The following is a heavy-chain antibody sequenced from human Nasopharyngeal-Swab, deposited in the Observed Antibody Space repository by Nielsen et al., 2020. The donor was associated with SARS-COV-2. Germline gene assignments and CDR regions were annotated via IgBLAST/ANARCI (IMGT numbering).Heavy chain of an antibody. CDR3: ARGSDTALYYFDS. Sequence: SCAASGFTFSSYAMHWVRQAPGKGLEWVAVISYDGSNKYYADSVKGRFTISRDNSKNTLYLQMNSLRAEDTAVYYCARGSDTALYYFDSWGQGTLVTVSS. CDR1: GFTFSSYA. J-gene: IGHJ4*02. CDR2: ISYDGSNK. D-gene: IGHD5-18*01. V-gene: IGHV3-30*04.